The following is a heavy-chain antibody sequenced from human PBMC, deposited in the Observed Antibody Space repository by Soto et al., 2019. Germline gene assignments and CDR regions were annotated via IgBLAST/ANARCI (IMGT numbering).Heavy chain of an antibody. V-gene: IGHV4-4*07. CDR1: GSFSSSYN. Sequence: FLSNTVAGSFSSSYNGCWRRPPGRRGMGRRGRIPTSGRTNYNPSFKSRVTMSADTSKNQFYLKLSTVTAADTAVYYCARDLDISGIAAAGTYYYYGMDVWGQGTTVTVSS. CDR3: ARDLDISGIAAAGTYYYYGMDV. J-gene: IGHJ6*02. CDR2: IPTSGRT. D-gene: IGHD6-13*01.